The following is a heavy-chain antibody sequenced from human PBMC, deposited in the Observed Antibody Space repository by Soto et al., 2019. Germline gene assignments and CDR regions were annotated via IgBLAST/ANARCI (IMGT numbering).Heavy chain of an antibody. CDR1: GFTFGSYG. CDR2: IWYDGGNK. D-gene: IGHD4-4*01. Sequence: GGSLRLSCAESGFTFGSYGMHWVRQAPGKGLEWVAVIWYDGGNKYYADSVKGRFTISRDNSKNTLYLQMNSLRAEDTAVYYCARALAFYSNYYVDYWGQGTLVTVSS. V-gene: IGHV3-33*01. J-gene: IGHJ4*02. CDR3: ARALAFYSNYYVDY.